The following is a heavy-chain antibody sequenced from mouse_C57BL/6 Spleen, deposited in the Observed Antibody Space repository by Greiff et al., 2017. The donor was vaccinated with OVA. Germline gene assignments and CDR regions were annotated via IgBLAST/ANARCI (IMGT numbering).Heavy chain of an antibody. V-gene: IGHV1-80*01. J-gene: IGHJ4*01. D-gene: IGHD1-1*01. Sequence: QVQLKQSGAELVKPGASVKISCKASGYAFSSYWMNWVKQRPGKGLEWIGQIYPGDGDTNYNGKFKGKATLTADKSSSTAYMQLSSLTSEDSAVYFCARVTTVPYAMDYWGQGTSVTVSS. CDR2: IYPGDGDT. CDR1: GYAFSSYW. CDR3: ARVTTVPYAMDY.